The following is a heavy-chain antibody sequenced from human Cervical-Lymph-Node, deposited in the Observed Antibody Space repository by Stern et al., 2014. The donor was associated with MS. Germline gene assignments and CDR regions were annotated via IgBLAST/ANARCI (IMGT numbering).Heavy chain of an antibody. CDR2: INPNNGGT. CDR3: ARDGSKGMDV. D-gene: IGHD6-25*01. V-gene: IGHV1-2*04. J-gene: IGHJ6*02. Sequence: VQLVESGTEVRKSGASVMVSCKTSGYGFTDYSINWGRQAPGQGLEWMGWINPNNGGTNYAQKFQGWITMTRDTSISTAYMELSRLRSDDTAVYFCARDGSKGMDVWGQGTTVIVSS. CDR1: GYGFTDYS.